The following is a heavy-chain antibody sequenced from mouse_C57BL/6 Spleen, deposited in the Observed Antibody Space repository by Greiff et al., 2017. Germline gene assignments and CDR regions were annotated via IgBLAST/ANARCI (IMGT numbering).Heavy chain of an antibody. J-gene: IGHJ1*03. Sequence: VQLQQPGAELVRPGASVTLSCKASGYTFTDYEMHWVKQTPVHGLEWIGAIDPETGGTAYNQKFKGKAILTADKSSTTAYMELRSLTSEDSAAYYCTRGPLYYGSSYGYFDVWGTGTTVTVSS. CDR2: IDPETGGT. V-gene: IGHV1-15*01. CDR1: GYTFTDYE. CDR3: TRGPLYYGSSYGYFDV. D-gene: IGHD1-1*01.